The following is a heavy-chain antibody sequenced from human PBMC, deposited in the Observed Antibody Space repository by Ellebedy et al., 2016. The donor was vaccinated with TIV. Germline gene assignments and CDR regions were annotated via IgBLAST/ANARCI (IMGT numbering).Heavy chain of an antibody. J-gene: IGHJ4*02. D-gene: IGHD2-15*01. CDR1: GGSFSGYY. CDR2: INHSGST. Sequence: MPSETLSLTCAVYGGSFSGYYWSWIRQPPGKGLEWIGEINHSGSTNYNPSLKSRVTISVDTSKNQFSLKLSSVTAADTAVYYCARTIHEAPVGYCSGGSCYSDYWGQGTLVTVSS. CDR3: ARTIHEAPVGYCSGGSCYSDY. V-gene: IGHV4-34*01.